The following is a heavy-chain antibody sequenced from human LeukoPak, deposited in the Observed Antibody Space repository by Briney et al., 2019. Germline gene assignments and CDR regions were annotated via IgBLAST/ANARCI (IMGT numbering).Heavy chain of an antibody. Sequence: GGSLRLSCAASGFTFSDYTMNWVRQAPGKGLEWVSSISFTSSYIYYADSVKGRFTISRDNAKNSLFLQMNSLRAEDTAVYYCASGPAIFGMVIVDSYMDVWGKGTTVTVSS. CDR3: ASGPAIFGMVIVDSYMDV. D-gene: IGHD3-3*01. CDR2: ISFTSSYI. CDR1: GFTFSDYT. V-gene: IGHV3-21*06. J-gene: IGHJ6*03.